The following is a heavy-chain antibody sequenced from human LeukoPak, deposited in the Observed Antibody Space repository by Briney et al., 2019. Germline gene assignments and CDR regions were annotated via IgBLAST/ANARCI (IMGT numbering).Heavy chain of an antibody. Sequence: SETLSLTCAVYGGSFSGYYWSWIRQPPGKGLQWIGEINHSGSTNYNPSLKSRVTISVDTSKNHFSLKLSSVTAADTAVYYCARGPEYSSSSGSPKYYYYMDVWGTGTTVTVSS. CDR3: ARGPEYSSSSGSPKYYYYMDV. V-gene: IGHV4-34*01. D-gene: IGHD6-6*01. CDR2: INHSGST. J-gene: IGHJ6*03. CDR1: GGSFSGYY.